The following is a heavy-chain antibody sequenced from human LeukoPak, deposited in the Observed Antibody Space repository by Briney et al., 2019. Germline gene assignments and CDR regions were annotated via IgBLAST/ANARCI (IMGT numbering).Heavy chain of an antibody. V-gene: IGHV3-33*06. CDR3: AKQGLAYYFDY. J-gene: IGHJ4*02. CDR1: GFTFSSYG. Sequence: GRSLRLSCAASGFTFSSYGMHWVRQAPGKGLEWVAVIWYDGSNKYYADSVKGRFTISRDNSKNTLYLQMNSLRAEDTAVYYCAKQGLAYYFDYWGQGTLVTVSS. D-gene: IGHD2-21*01. CDR2: IWYDGSNK.